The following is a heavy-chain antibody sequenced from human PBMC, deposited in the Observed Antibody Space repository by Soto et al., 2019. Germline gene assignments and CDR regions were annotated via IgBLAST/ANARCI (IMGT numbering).Heavy chain of an antibody. V-gene: IGHV3-48*02. CDR3: ARDLSGWYKGYYYYGMDV. CDR1: GFTFSSYS. CDR2: ISSSSSTI. D-gene: IGHD6-19*01. Sequence: GGSLRLSCASSGFTFSSYSMNWVRQAPGKGLEWVSYISSSSSTIYYADSVKGRFTISRDNAKNSLYLQMNSLRDEDTAVYYCARDLSGWYKGYYYYGMDVWGQGITVTVSS. J-gene: IGHJ6*02.